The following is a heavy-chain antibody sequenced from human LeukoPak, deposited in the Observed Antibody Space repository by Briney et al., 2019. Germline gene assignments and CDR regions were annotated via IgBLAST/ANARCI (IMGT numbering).Heavy chain of an antibody. D-gene: IGHD2-2*01. CDR1: GGSFSGYY. Sequence: SETLSLTCAVYGGSFSGYYWSWIRQPAGKGLEWIGRIYTSGSTNYNPSLKSRVTMSVDTSKNQFSLKLSSVTAADTAVYYCAREGAAAVFDYWGQGTLITVSS. J-gene: IGHJ4*02. V-gene: IGHV4-4*07. CDR3: AREGAAAVFDY. CDR2: IYTSGST.